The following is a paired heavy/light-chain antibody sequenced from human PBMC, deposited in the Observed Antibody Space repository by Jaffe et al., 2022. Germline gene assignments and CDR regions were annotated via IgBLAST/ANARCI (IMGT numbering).Heavy chain of an antibody. V-gene: IGHV6-1*01. CDR1: GDSVSSNSVT. J-gene: IGHJ4*02. CDR2: TYYRSKWYN. D-gene: IGHD2-15*01. Sequence: QVQLQQSGPGLVKPSQTLSLTCAISGDSVSSNSVTWNWIRQSPSRGLEWLGRTYYRSKWYNDYALSVKSRITINPDTSKNQFSLQLNSVTPDDTAVYYCARSDCSGGTCYSGLDYWGQGTLVTVSS. CDR3: ARSDCSGGTCYSGLDY.
Light chain of an antibody. Sequence: DIVMTQSPDSLAVSLGERATINCKSSQTVLYSSNSKNYLAWYQQKPGQPPKLLIYWASTRESGVPDRFSGSGSGTDFTLTISSLQAEDVAVYYCQQSYTTPLTFGGGTKVEIK. CDR2: WAS. V-gene: IGKV4-1*01. CDR1: QTVLYSSNSKNY. J-gene: IGKJ4*01. CDR3: QQSYTTPLT.